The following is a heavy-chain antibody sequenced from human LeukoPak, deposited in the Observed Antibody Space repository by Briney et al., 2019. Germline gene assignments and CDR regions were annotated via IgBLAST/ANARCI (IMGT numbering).Heavy chain of an antibody. Sequence: ASVKVSCKASGGTFSSYAISWVRQAPGQGLEWMGGIIPIFGTANYAQKFQGRVTITADESTSTAYMELSSLRSEDTAVYYCARDRHEGGIAVAGTSFDYWGQGTLVTVSS. J-gene: IGHJ4*02. CDR2: IIPIFGTA. CDR3: ARDRHEGGIAVAGTSFDY. V-gene: IGHV1-69*13. CDR1: GGTFSSYA. D-gene: IGHD6-19*01.